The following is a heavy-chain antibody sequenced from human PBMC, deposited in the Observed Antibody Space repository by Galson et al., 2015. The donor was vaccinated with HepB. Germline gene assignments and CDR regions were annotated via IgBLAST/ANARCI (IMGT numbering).Heavy chain of an antibody. V-gene: IGHV3-23*01. CDR1: GFTLSSFG. J-gene: IGHJ4*02. D-gene: IGHD2-2*03. Sequence: SLRLSCAGSGFTLSSFGINWVRQPPGKGLEWVSVISDSGDSTNYADSVKGRFTISRDNSKNIVYLQMNSLRAEDTALYFCARRAWMDFWGQGTLVTVSS. CDR3: ARRAWMDF. CDR2: ISDSGDST.